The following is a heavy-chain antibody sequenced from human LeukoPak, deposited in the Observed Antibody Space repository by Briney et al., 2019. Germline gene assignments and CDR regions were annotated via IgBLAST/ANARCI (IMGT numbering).Heavy chain of an antibody. CDR1: GFTFSSYA. CDR2: ISGSGGST. Sequence: GGSLRLSCAASGFTFSSYAMSWVRQAPGKGLEWVSAISGSGGSTYYADSVKGRFTISRDNSKNTLYLQMNSLRAEDTAVYYCAKARSDYYDSSGYLDAFDIWGQGTMVTVSS. D-gene: IGHD3-22*01. CDR3: AKARSDYYDSSGYLDAFDI. J-gene: IGHJ3*02. V-gene: IGHV3-23*01.